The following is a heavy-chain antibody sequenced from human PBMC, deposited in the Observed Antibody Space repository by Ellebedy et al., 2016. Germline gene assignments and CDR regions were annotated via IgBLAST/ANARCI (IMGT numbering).Heavy chain of an antibody. CDR1: GFTFSVAG. Sequence: GESLKISXAASGFTFSVAGMTWVRQAPGKGLEWVATIVFSGTATYYSDSVKGRFIISRDNAKNSLFLQMNSLRVEDTAVYYCVRGVGGTSLNWFDPWGQGTLVTVS. V-gene: IGHV3-21*01. CDR2: IVFSGTAT. J-gene: IGHJ5*02. CDR3: VRGVGGTSLNWFDP. D-gene: IGHD3-16*01.